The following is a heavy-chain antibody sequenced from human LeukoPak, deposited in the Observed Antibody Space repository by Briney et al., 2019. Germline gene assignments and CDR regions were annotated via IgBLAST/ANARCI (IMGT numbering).Heavy chain of an antibody. Sequence: SETLSLTCTVSGGSISNYYWSWIRQPPGKGLEWIGYIYHSGSTYYNLSLKSRVTISVDRSKNQFSLKLSSVTAADTAVYYCARDLGGRDGYNYYFDYWGQGTLVTVSS. J-gene: IGHJ4*02. CDR2: IYHSGST. V-gene: IGHV4-59*12. D-gene: IGHD5-24*01. CDR1: GGSISNYY. CDR3: ARDLGGRDGYNYYFDY.